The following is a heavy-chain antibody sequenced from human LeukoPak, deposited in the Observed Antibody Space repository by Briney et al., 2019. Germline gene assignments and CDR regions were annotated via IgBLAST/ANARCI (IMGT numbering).Heavy chain of an antibody. D-gene: IGHD3-22*01. CDR3: ASGPGLDDYYDSSGYYYG. CDR1: GGSISSYY. Sequence: SETLSLTCTVSGGSISSYYWSWIRQPPGKGLEWIGRIYTSGSTNYNPSLKSRVTMSVDTSKNQFSLKLTSVTAADTAVYYCASGPGLDDYYDSSGYYYGWGQGTLVTVSS. V-gene: IGHV4-4*07. J-gene: IGHJ4*02. CDR2: IYTSGST.